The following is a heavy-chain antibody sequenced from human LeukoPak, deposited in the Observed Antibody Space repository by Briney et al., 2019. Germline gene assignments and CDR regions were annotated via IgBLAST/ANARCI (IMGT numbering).Heavy chain of an antibody. J-gene: IGHJ4*02. CDR2: INPNSGGT. CDR3: ARDGLRYCSTDSCYSDFDY. Sequence: ASVKVSCKASGYTFTGYYMHWVRQAPGQGLEWMGWINPNSGGTNYAQKFQGRVTMTRDASISTAYMELSRLRSDDTAVYYCARDGLRYCSTDSCYSDFDYWGQGTLVAVSS. V-gene: IGHV1-2*02. D-gene: IGHD2-15*01. CDR1: GYTFTGYY.